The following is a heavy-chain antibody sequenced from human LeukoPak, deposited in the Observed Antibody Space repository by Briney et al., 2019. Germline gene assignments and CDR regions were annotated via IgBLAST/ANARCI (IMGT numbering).Heavy chain of an antibody. Sequence: SETLSLICTVSGGSISSYYWSWIRQPPGKGLEWIGYIYYSGSTNYNPSLKSRVTISVDTSKNQFSLKLSSVTAADTAVYYCARRSTMVGRGFDYWGQGTLVTVSS. CDR1: GGSISSYY. CDR2: IYYSGST. J-gene: IGHJ4*02. CDR3: ARRSTMVGRGFDY. V-gene: IGHV4-59*01. D-gene: IGHD3-10*01.